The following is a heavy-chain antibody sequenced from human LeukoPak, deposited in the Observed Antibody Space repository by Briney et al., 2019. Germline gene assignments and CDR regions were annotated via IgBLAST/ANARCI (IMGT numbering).Heavy chain of an antibody. J-gene: IGHJ4*02. CDR3: ARSSPIVVVPAAQGNYFDY. D-gene: IGHD2-2*01. CDR1: GGTFSSYA. CDR2: IIPIFGTA. Sequence: GASVKVSCKASGGTFSSYAISWVRQAPGQGLEWMGGIIPIFGTANYAQKFQGRVTITADESTSTVYMELSSLRSEDTAVYYCARSSPIVVVPAAQGNYFDYWGQGTLVTVSS. V-gene: IGHV1-69*13.